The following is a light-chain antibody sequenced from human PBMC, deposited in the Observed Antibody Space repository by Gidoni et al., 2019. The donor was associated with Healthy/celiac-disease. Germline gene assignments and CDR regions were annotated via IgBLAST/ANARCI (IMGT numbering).Light chain of an antibody. V-gene: IGKV4-1*01. CDR1: QSVLYSSNNKNY. CDR2: WAS. Sequence: DIVISQSPYFLSVSLGEGATINCKSSQSVLYSSNNKNYLAWYQQKPGQPPKLLIYWASTRESGVPDRFSGSGSGTDFTLTISSLQAEDVAVYYCQQYYSTPQTFGQGTKLEIK. J-gene: IGKJ2*01. CDR3: QQYYSTPQT.